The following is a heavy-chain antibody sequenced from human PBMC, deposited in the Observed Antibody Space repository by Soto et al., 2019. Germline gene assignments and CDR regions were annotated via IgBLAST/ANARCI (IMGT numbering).Heavy chain of an antibody. D-gene: IGHD2-8*01. Sequence: GSLRLSCASSGFTLSCSFIYWVRQPSGKGLEWVGRIKSETDGETTDYVAPVKGRFTISRDDSKNTLYLQMNSLKIEDTAVYYCTTDLNGGFDYWGRGTLVNVS. J-gene: IGHJ4*02. V-gene: IGHV3-15*07. CDR1: GFTLSCSF. CDR2: IKSETDGETT. CDR3: TTDLNGGFDY.